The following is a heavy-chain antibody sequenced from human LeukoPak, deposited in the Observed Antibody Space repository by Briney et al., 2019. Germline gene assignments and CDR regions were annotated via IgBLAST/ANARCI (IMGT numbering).Heavy chain of an antibody. CDR1: GYSISSGYY. D-gene: IGHD2-2*01. V-gene: IGHV4-38-2*02. Sequence: PSETLSLTCTVSGYSISSGYYWGWIRQPPGKGLEWIGSIYHSGSTYYNPSLKSRVTISVDTSKNQFYLKLSSVTAADTAVYYCARDHEYCSSTSCSDYGGQGTLVTVSS. J-gene: IGHJ4*02. CDR3: ARDHEYCSSTSCSDY. CDR2: IYHSGST.